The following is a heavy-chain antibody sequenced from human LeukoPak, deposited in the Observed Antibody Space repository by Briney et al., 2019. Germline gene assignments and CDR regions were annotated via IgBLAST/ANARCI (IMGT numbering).Heavy chain of an antibody. J-gene: IGHJ6*03. D-gene: IGHD3-9*01. CDR2: ISGSGGST. CDR3: AKQGRDWLRDYYYYMDV. CDR1: GFTFSSYA. V-gene: IGHV3-23*01. Sequence: GGSLRLSCAASGFTFSSYAMSWVRQAPGKGLEWVSAISGSGGSTYYADSVKGRFTISRDNSENTLDLQMNSMRAEDTAVYYCAKQGRDWLRDYYYYMDVWGKGPTVTISS.